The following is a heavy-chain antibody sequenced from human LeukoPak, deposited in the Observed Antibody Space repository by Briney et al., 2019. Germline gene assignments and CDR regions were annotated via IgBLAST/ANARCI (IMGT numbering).Heavy chain of an antibody. J-gene: IGHJ6*03. CDR3: ARVVSGWYSYYYYYMDV. V-gene: IGHV4-59*01. CDR1: GGSISSYY. D-gene: IGHD6-19*01. CDR2: IYYSGST. Sequence: SETLSLTCTVSGGSISSYYWSWIRQPPGKGLEWMGYIYYSGSTNYNPSLKSRVTISVDTSKNQFSLKLSSVTAADTAVYYCARVVSGWYSYYYYYMDVWGKGTTVTVSS.